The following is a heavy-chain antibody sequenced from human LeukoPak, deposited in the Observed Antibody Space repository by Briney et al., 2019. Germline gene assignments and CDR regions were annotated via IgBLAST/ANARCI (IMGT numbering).Heavy chain of an antibody. J-gene: IGHJ4*02. D-gene: IGHD3-10*01. CDR1: GFSLSTSGVG. CDR3: AHSLLLWFGVPYYFDY. CDR2: IYWDGDK. Sequence: SGPTLVNPTQTLTLTCTFSGFSLSTSGVGVGWIRQPPGKALEWLALIYWDGDKRYSPSLKSRLTITKDTSKNQVVLTMTNMDPVDTATYYCAHSLLLWFGVPYYFDYWGQGTLVTVSS. V-gene: IGHV2-5*02.